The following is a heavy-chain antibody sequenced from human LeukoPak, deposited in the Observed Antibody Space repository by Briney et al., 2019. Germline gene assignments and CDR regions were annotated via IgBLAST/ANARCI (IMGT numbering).Heavy chain of an antibody. CDR2: IYYSGST. CDR1: GGSISSYY. J-gene: IGHJ6*03. D-gene: IGHD2-15*01. Sequence: TSETLSLNCTGSGGSISSYYWSWIRQPPGKGLEWSGYIYYSGSTNYKPSLKSRVTISVDTTKNQCSLKLSSVTAADTAVYYCARSTARKYYCRGGSCPRGNYYYYMDVWGKGTTVTVSS. CDR3: ARSTARKYYCRGGSCPRGNYYYYMDV. V-gene: IGHV4-59*01.